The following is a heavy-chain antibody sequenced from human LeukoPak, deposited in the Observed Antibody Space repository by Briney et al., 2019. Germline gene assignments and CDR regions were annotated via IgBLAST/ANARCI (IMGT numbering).Heavy chain of an antibody. Sequence: GGSLRLSCAASGFTFSSYGMYWVRQAPGKGLEWVSYISSSGTTMYYVDSVKGRFTISRDNAKNSLYLQMNSLRAEDTAVYYCARETTQYYYYYGMDVWGQGTTVTVSS. CDR2: ISSSGTTM. V-gene: IGHV3-48*01. D-gene: IGHD1/OR15-1a*01. CDR3: ARETTQYYYYYGMDV. CDR1: GFTFSSYG. J-gene: IGHJ6*02.